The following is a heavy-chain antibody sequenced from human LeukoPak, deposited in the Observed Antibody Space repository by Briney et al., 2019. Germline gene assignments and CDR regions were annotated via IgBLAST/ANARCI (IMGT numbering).Heavy chain of an antibody. J-gene: IGHJ5*02. Sequence: GRSLRLSCAASGFTFGSYGMHWVRQAPGKGLEWVAVIWYDGCNKYYADSVKGRFTISRDNSKNTLYLQMNSLRAEDTAVYYCAKETISSSGYYSWFDPWGQGTLVTVSS. CDR2: IWYDGCNK. D-gene: IGHD3-22*01. CDR1: GFTFGSYG. CDR3: AKETISSSGYYSWFDP. V-gene: IGHV3-33*06.